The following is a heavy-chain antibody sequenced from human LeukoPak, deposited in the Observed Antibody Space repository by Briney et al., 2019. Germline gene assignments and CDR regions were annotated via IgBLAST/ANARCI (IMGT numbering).Heavy chain of an antibody. CDR2: IYYRGNT. V-gene: IGHV4-39*01. CDR3: ARPPVAAPTSYFDY. D-gene: IGHD6-25*01. J-gene: IGHJ4*02. CDR1: GGSSSSSTYY. Sequence: KPSETLSLTCTVSGGSSSSSTYYWGWIRPPPGKGLEWVGTIYYRGNTYYNPSLKSRITISVDTSKNQFSLNLNSVTAADTAVYYCARPPVAAPTSYFDYWGQGILVTVSS.